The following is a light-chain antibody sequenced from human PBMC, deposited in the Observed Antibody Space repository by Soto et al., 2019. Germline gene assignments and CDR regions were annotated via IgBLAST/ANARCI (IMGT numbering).Light chain of an antibody. V-gene: IGLV2-11*01. CDR3: CSYAGSYIFV. CDR2: DVT. CDR1: RNDVGGYNY. Sequence: QSALTQPRSVSGSPGQSVTISCTGTRNDVGGYNYVSWYQQHPGKAPKLMIYDVTKRPSGVSDRFSGSKSGSTASLTISGLQAEDEADYYCCSYAGSYIFVFGTGTKVTVL. J-gene: IGLJ1*01.